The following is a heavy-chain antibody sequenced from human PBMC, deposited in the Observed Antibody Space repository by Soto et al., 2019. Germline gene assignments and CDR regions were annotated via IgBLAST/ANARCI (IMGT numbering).Heavy chain of an antibody. D-gene: IGHD3-16*01. CDR1: GYTFNSHE. V-gene: IGHV3-48*03. CDR3: ARGGIH. Sequence: GGSLRLSCVVSGYTFNSHEMNWVRQAPGKGLEWISSVSGSGTTNYAESVKGRFTISRDNAHKSLFLEMKDLRVEDTAVYYCARGGIHWGQGTLVTVSS. J-gene: IGHJ4*02. CDR2: VSGSGTT.